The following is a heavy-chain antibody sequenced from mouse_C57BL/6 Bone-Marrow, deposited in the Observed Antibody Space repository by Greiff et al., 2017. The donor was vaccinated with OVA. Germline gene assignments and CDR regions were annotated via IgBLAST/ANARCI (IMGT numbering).Heavy chain of an antibody. CDR3: ARVRDGNSFYFDY. CDR1: GYSFTGYF. D-gene: IGHD2-1*01. V-gene: IGHV1-20*01. Sequence: DVQLQESGPELVKPGDSVKISCKASGYSFTGYFMNWVMQSHGKSLEWIGRINPYNGDTFYNQKFKGKATLTVDKSSSTAHMELRSLTSEDSAVYYCARVRDGNSFYFDYWGQGTTLTVSS. J-gene: IGHJ2*01. CDR2: INPYNGDT.